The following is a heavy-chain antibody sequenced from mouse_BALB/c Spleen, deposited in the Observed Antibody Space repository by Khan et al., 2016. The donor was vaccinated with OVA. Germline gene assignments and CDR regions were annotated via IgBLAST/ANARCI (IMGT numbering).Heavy chain of an antibody. V-gene: IGHV2-6-7*01. CDR2: IWGDGST. CDR3: ARAYYGNYREAMDY. D-gene: IGHD2-10*01. Sequence: QVQLKQSGPGLVAPSQSLSITCTVSGFSLTGYGVNWVRQPPGKGLVWLGMIWGDGSTDYNSALKSRLSISTDNSKRQVFLQMNSMQTDDTARYYCARAYYGNYREAMDYWGQGTSVTVSA. CDR1: GFSLTGYG. J-gene: IGHJ4*01.